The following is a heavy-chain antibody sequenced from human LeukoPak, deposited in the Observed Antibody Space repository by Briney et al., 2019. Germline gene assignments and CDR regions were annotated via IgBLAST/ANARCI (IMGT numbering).Heavy chain of an antibody. CDR2: IIPIFGTA. J-gene: IGHJ5*02. Sequence: ASVKVSCKASGGTFSSYAISWVRQAPGQGLEWMGGIIPIFGTANYAQKFQGRVTITTDESTSTAYMELSSLRSEDTAVHYCARDRSPPRYNWNYGWFDPWGQGTLVTVSS. CDR1: GGTFSSYA. CDR3: ARDRSPPRYNWNYGWFDP. D-gene: IGHD1-7*01. V-gene: IGHV1-69*05.